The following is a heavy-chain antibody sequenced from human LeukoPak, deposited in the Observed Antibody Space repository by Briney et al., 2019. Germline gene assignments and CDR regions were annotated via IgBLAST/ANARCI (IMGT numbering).Heavy chain of an antibody. CDR1: GFTFSDYY. V-gene: IGHV3-11*04. CDR2: ISSSGSTI. CDR3: ASPYYYDSSDPSSWFDP. Sequence: GGSLRLSCAASGFTFSDYYMSWIRQAPGKGLEWVSYISSSGSTIYYADSVKGRFTISRDNAKNSLYLQMNSLRAEDTAVYYCASPYYYDSSDPSSWFDPWGQGTLVTVSS. J-gene: IGHJ5*02. D-gene: IGHD3-22*01.